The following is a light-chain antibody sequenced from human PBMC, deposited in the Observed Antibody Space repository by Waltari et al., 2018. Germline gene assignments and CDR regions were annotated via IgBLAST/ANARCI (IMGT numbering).Light chain of an antibody. Sequence: DIVMTQSPDSLAVSLGERATINCRSRQTVLYSSNNKNYLAWYQQRPGQPPKLLIYWASTRDSGVPDRFSGSGSGTDFTLTISSLLPEDVAVYYCQQYYAIPRTFGQGTKVEIK. CDR2: WAS. J-gene: IGKJ1*01. CDR3: QQYYAIPRT. V-gene: IGKV4-1*01. CDR1: QTVLYSSNNKNY.